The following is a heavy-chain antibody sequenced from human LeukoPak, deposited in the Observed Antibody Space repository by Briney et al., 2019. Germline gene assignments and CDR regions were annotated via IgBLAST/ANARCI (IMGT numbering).Heavy chain of an antibody. CDR1: GGSMSSYY. Sequence: SETLSLTCSVSGGSMSSYYWSWTRQSPGKGLEWIGYIYHSGSTDYNSSLKSRVTISEDTSKKQFSLKVSSVTAADTAVYYCARCRTRAYYMDVWGKGTTVTISS. CDR2: IYHSGST. V-gene: IGHV4-59*01. CDR3: ARCRTRAYYMDV. D-gene: IGHD1-7*01. J-gene: IGHJ6*03.